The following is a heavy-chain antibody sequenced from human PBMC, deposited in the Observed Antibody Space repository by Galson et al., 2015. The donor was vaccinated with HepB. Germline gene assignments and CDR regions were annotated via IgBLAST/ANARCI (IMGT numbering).Heavy chain of an antibody. CDR2: IVVGSGNT. CDR3: AAPSYYGSGSSRDGKYYYYGMDV. V-gene: IGHV1-58*01. Sequence: SVKVSCKASGFTFTSSAVQWVRQARGQRLEWIGWIVVGSGNTNYAQKFQERVTITRDMSTSTAYMELSSLRSEDTAVYYCAAPSYYGSGSSRDGKYYYYGMDVWGQGTTVTVSS. CDR1: GFTFTSSA. J-gene: IGHJ6*02. D-gene: IGHD3-10*01.